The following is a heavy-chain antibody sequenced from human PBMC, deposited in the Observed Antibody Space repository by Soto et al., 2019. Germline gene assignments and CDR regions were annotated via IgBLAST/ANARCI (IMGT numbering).Heavy chain of an antibody. D-gene: IGHD3-10*01. CDR3: TRDPPGPQHYFDY. CDR1: GFTFSSDW. Sequence: EVQLVESGGGLAQPGGSLRLSCAASGFTFSSDWMHWVRQAPGKGLVWVSRINTDGSDTSYADSVKGRFTISRDNAKNTLYLQMNSLRAEDTAVYYCTRDPPGPQHYFDYWGQGNMFTVSS. J-gene: IGHJ4*02. V-gene: IGHV3-74*01. CDR2: INTDGSDT.